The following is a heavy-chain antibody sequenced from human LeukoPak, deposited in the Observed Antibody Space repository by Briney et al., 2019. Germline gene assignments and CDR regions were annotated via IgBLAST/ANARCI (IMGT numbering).Heavy chain of an antibody. J-gene: IGHJ4*02. D-gene: IGHD3-22*01. CDR1: GFTFSSYG. Sequence: GGSLRLSCAASGFTFSSYGMHWVRQAPGKGLEWVAVIWYDGSNKYYADSVKGRFTISRDNSKNTLYLQMNSLRAEDTAVYYCARDLGYYYDSSGYYPDYWGQGTLVTVSS. CDR3: ARDLGYYYDSSGYYPDY. CDR2: IWYDGSNK. V-gene: IGHV3-33*01.